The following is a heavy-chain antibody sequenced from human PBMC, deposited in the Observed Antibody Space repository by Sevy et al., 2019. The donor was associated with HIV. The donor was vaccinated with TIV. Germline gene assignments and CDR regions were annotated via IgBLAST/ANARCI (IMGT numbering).Heavy chain of an antibody. CDR1: GGSFSGYY. CDR3: ATHCSSTSCYTGFDY. CDR2: INHSGST. V-gene: IGHV4-34*01. Sequence: SETLSLTCAVYGGSFSGYYWSWIRQPPGKGLEWIGEINHSGSTNYNPSLKSGVTISVDTSKNQFSLKLSSVTAADTAVYYCATHCSSTSCYTGFDYWGQGTLVTVSS. J-gene: IGHJ4*02. D-gene: IGHD2-2*02.